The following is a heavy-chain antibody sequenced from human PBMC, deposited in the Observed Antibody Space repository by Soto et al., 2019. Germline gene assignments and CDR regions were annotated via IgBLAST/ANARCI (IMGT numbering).Heavy chain of an antibody. CDR1: GGSISSYY. D-gene: IGHD5-12*01. CDR3: AREEMATMHIDY. Sequence: QVQLQESGPGLVKPSETLSLTCTVSGGSISSYYWSWIRQPPGKGLEWIGYIYYSGSTNYNPSLKSRVTISVDTSKNQSALKLSSVTAADTAVYYCAREEMATMHIDYWGQGTLVTVSS. V-gene: IGHV4-59*01. CDR2: IYYSGST. J-gene: IGHJ4*02.